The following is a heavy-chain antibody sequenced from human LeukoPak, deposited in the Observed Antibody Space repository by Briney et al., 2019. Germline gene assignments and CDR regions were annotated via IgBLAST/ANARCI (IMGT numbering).Heavy chain of an antibody. V-gene: IGHV3-21*01. Sequence: GGSLRLSCAASGFTFSSYSMNWVRQAPGKGLEWVSSISSSSSYIYYADSVKGRFTTSRDNAKNSLYLQMNSLRAEDTAVYYCARENGNWNDDGGAFDIWGQGTMVTVSS. D-gene: IGHD1-20*01. CDR3: ARENGNWNDDGGAFDI. CDR2: ISSSSSYI. CDR1: GFTFSSYS. J-gene: IGHJ3*02.